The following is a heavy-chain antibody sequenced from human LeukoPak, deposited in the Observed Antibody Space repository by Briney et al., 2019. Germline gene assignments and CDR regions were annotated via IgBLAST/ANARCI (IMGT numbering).Heavy chain of an antibody. Sequence: GGSLRLSCTVSGFTVSSNSMSWVRQAPGKGLEWVSFIYSDNTHYSDSVEGRFTISRDNSKNTLYLQMNSLRAEDSAVYYCASRAGAYSHPYDYWGQGTLVTVSS. J-gene: IGHJ4*02. CDR1: GFTVSSNS. CDR2: IYSDNT. V-gene: IGHV3-53*01. CDR3: ASRAGAYSHPYDY. D-gene: IGHD4/OR15-4a*01.